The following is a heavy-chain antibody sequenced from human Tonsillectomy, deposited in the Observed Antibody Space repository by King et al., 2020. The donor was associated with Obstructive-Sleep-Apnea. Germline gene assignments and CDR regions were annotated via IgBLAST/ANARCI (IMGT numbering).Heavy chain of an antibody. D-gene: IGHD1-26*01. CDR2: INSDGSST. J-gene: IGHJ4*02. CDR3: ARVKWELLLPDY. CDR1: GFTFSSYW. V-gene: IGHV3-74*01. Sequence: VQLVESGGGLVQPGGSLRLSCAASGFTFSSYWMHWVRQAPGKGLVWFSRINSDGSSTSYADAVKGRFTISRDNAKNTLYLQMNSLRAEDTAVYYCARVKWELLLPDYWGQGTLVTVSS.